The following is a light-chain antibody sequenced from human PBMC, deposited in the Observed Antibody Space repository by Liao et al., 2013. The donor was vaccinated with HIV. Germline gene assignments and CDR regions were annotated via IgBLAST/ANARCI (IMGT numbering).Light chain of an antibody. CDR3: QAWDSTTYVV. CDR2: QDN. J-gene: IGLJ2*01. V-gene: IGLV3-1*01. Sequence: SYELSQPPSVSVSPGQTASITCSGDKLGDKYACWYQQKPGQSPVLVIYQDNIRPSGIPERFSGFNSGNTATLTISGTQATDEADYYCQAWDSTTYVVFGGGTKLTVL. CDR1: KLGDKY.